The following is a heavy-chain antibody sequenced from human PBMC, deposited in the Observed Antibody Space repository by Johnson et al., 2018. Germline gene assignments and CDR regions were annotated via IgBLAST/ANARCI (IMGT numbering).Heavy chain of an antibody. CDR1: GFTFSDYN. J-gene: IGHJ1*01. CDR3: ARSRMVVVGRVEYFQH. D-gene: IGHD3-22*01. V-gene: IGHV3-48*01. CDR2: ISSSSSNI. Sequence: EVQLVESGGGLIQPGGSLRLSCAASGFTFSDYNMNWVLQAPGKGLEWVAYISSSSSNIYYADSVKGRFTISRDNAKNSLYLQMNSVRAEDTTVYYCARSRMVVVGRVEYFQHWGQGTLVTVSS.